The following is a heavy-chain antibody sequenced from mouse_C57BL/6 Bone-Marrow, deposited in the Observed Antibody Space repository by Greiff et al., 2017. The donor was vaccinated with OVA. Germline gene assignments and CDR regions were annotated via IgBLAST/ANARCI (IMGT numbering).Heavy chain of an antibody. V-gene: IGHV1-9*01. J-gene: IGHJ2*01. Sequence: QVQLQQSGAELMKPGASVKLSCKATGYTFTGYWIEWVKQRPGHGLEWIGEILPGSGSTNYNAKFKGKATFTADTSSNTAYMQLCSLTTGDSSSYYCAYSYYSHWGFYYWGQGTTLTVSS. D-gene: IGHD2-12*01. CDR1: GYTFTGYW. CDR2: ILPGSGST. CDR3: AYSYYSHWGFYY.